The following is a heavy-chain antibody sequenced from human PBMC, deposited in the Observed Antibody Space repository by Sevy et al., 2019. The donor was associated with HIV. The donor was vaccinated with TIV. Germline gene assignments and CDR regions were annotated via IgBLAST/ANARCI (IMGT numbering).Heavy chain of an antibody. CDR3: AGDPYDSESYGGFDI. D-gene: IGHD3-22*01. V-gene: IGHV3-7*01. CDR1: GFTFSDYW. J-gene: IGHJ3*02. CDR2: IKDDGSEG. Sequence: GGSLRLSCAASGFTFSDYWMSWVRQAPGKGLEWVANIKDDGSEGHYMGSVRDRFTISRDNAENSIYLQMDSLRGEDTAMYYCAGDPYDSESYGGFDIWGQGTMVTVSS.